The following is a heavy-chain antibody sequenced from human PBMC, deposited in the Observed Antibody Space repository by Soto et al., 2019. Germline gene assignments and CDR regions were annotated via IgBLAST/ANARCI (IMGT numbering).Heavy chain of an antibody. CDR3: AREVAPPTSCYDA. J-gene: IGHJ5*02. V-gene: IGHV3-21*01. CDR2: ISSSSSYI. D-gene: IGHD2-2*01. Sequence: GGSLRLSCAASGFTFSIYSMNWVRQAPGKGLEWVSSISSSSSYIYYADSVKGRFTISRDNAKNSLYLQMNSLRAEDTAVYYCAREVAPPTSCYDAWGQGTLVTVSS. CDR1: GFTFSIYS.